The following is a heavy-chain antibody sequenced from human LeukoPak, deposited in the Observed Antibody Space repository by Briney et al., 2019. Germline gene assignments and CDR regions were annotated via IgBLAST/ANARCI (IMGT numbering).Heavy chain of an antibody. J-gene: IGHJ6*03. CDR1: GFTVSSNY. Sequence: GESLRLSCAASGFTVSSNYMSWVRQAPGKGLEWVSVIYSGGSTYYADSVKGRFTISRDNSKNTLYLQMSSLRAEDTAVYYCARDHTMDVWGKGTTVTVSS. CDR3: ARDHTMDV. CDR2: IYSGGST. V-gene: IGHV3-53*01.